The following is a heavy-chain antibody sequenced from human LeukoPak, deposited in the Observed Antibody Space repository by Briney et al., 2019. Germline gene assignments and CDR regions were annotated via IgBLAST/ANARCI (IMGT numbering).Heavy chain of an antibody. CDR3: ARGTLLPGIDY. J-gene: IGHJ4*02. D-gene: IGHD1-26*01. CDR1: GFTFSSYW. V-gene: IGHV3-7*01. CDR2: INQDV. Sequence: GGSLRLSYAGYGFTFSSYWMNWVRQAPGKGLEWVANINQDVVDSVKGRFTISRDNAKNSLYLQVNSLRAEDTAVYYCARGTLLPGIDYWGQGTLVTVSS.